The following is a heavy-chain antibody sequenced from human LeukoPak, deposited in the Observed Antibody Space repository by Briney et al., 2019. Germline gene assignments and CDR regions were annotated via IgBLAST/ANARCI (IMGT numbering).Heavy chain of an antibody. CDR1: GFTFRSYS. D-gene: IGHD6-13*01. CDR2: IDPSSTYI. CDR3: ARRHSSTWGGFDY. Sequence: PGGSLRLSCAASGFTFRSYSMNWVRQAPGKGLEWVSAIDPSSTYIYYADSVKGRFTISRDNARNSLYLQMNSLRAEDTALYHCARRHSSTWGGFDYWGQGTLVTVSS. J-gene: IGHJ4*02. V-gene: IGHV3-21*04.